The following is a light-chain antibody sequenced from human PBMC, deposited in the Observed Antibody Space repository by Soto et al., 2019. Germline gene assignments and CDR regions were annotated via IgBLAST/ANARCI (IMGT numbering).Light chain of an antibody. CDR2: GAS. Sequence: ELVLTQSPGTLSLSPVERATLSCRASQSVSSSYLAWYQQKPGQAPRLLIYGASSRATGIPDRFSGSGSGTDFTLTISRPEPEDFAVYYCQQHGSSPPWTFGQGTKGDI. CDR3: QQHGSSPPWT. J-gene: IGKJ1*01. CDR1: QSVSSSY. V-gene: IGKV3-20*01.